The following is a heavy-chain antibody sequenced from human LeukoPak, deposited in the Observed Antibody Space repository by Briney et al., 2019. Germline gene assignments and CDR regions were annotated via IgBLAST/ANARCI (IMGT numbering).Heavy chain of an antibody. V-gene: IGHV3-23*01. CDR2: ISGSGGST. CDR3: ARRALSYYYYGMDV. J-gene: IGHJ6*02. Sequence: GGSLRLSCAVSGFSFSSYAMSWVRQAPGKGLEWVSGISGSGGSTYYAESVKGRFTISRDNSKNTLYLQMNSLRADDTAVHYCARRALSYYYYGMDVWGQGTTVTVSS. D-gene: IGHD3-10*01. CDR1: GFSFSSYA.